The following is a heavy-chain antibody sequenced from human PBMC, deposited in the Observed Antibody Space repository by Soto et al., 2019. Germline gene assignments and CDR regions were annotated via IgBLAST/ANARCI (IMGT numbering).Heavy chain of an antibody. D-gene: IGHD1-1*01. V-gene: IGHV3-11*01. J-gene: IGHJ3*01. CDR3: AMSLLGVRAPFDL. CDR2: ISISGTMT. Sequence: QVQLVDSGGGLVKPGGSLRLSCAASGFSFSTYYFTYIRQAPGKGLEWIAYISISGTMTHYAESVQGRFFISRDNAKYSLSLQLNDLRVEETAVYYCAMSLLGVRAPFDLWGKGTSVLVSS. CDR1: GFSFSTYY.